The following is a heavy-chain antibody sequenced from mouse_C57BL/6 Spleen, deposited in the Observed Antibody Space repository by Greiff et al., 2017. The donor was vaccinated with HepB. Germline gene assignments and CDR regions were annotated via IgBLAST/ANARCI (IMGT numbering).Heavy chain of an antibody. CDR1: GYTFTSYW. CDR3: ARDLITTVVEYDFDY. Sequence: QVQLQQPGAELVKPGASVKLSCKASGYTFTSYWMHWVKQRPGRGLEWIGRIDPNSGGTKYNEKFTSKATLTVDKPSSTAYMQLSSLASEDSAGYYCARDLITTVVEYDFDYWGQGTTLTVSS. CDR2: IDPNSGGT. V-gene: IGHV1-72*01. J-gene: IGHJ2*01. D-gene: IGHD1-1*01.